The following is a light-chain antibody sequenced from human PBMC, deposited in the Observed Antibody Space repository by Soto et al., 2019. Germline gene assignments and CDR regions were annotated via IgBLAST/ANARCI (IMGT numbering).Light chain of an antibody. CDR1: QSVSSSY. V-gene: IGKV3-11*01. CDR3: QQRSNWLPLT. Sequence: EIVLTQSPGTLSLSPGERAALSFRASQSVSSSYLAWYQQRPGQAPRLLIYDASNRATGIPARFSGSGSGTDFTLTISSLEPEDFAVYYCQQRSNWLPLTFGGGTKVDIK. J-gene: IGKJ4*01. CDR2: DAS.